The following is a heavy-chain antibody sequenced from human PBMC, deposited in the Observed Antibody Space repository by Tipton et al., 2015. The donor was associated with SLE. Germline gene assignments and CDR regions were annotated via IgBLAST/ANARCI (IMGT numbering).Heavy chain of an antibody. V-gene: IGHV3-23*01. D-gene: IGHD3-22*01. Sequence: SLRLSCVASGFALTSSAMAWVRQAPGKGLQWVSTLTKSDDNRYYVDSVKGRFTISRDKSKNTVYLQMNNLRAEDTAVYYCARGDEYYYDSSGYDYWGQGTLVTVSS. J-gene: IGHJ4*02. CDR3: ARGDEYYYDSSGYDY. CDR1: GFALTSSA. CDR2: LTKSDDNR.